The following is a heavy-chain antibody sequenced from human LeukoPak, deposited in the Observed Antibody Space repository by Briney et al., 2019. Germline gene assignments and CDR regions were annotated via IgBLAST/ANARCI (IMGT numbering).Heavy chain of an antibody. CDR2: MNPNSGNT. Sequence: ASVKVSCKASGYTFTSYDINWVRQATGQGPEWMGWMNPNSGNTGYAQKFQGRVTMTRNTSISTAYMELSSLRSEDTAVYYCARGSQVAVAGDAEYFQHWGQGTLVTVSS. V-gene: IGHV1-8*01. CDR1: GYTFTSYD. CDR3: ARGSQVAVAGDAEYFQH. J-gene: IGHJ1*01. D-gene: IGHD6-19*01.